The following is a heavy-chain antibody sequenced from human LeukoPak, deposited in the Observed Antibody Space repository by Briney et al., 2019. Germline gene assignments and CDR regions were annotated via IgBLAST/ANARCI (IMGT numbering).Heavy chain of an antibody. Sequence: RASVKVSCKASGGTFSSYAISWVRQAPGQGLEWMGRIIPILSIASYAQKFQGRVTITADKSTSTAYMELSSLRSEDTAVYYCARDVDIVATIHYFDYWGQGTLVTVSS. CDR2: IIPILSIA. CDR3: ARDVDIVATIHYFDY. D-gene: IGHD5-12*01. V-gene: IGHV1-69*04. J-gene: IGHJ4*02. CDR1: GGTFSSYA.